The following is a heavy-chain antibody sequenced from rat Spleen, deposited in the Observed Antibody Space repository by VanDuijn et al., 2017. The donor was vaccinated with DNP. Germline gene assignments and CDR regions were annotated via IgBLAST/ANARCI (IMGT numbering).Heavy chain of an antibody. CDR2: IWGDGNT. V-gene: IGHV2S75*01. D-gene: IGHD1-7*01. Sequence: QVQLKESGPVLVQASETLSLTCTVSGFSLTNYGVIWVRQSPGTGLEWMGIIWGDGNTDYNSALNSRLSINRDTSKSQVFLKMNSLQTDDTAIYYCTRESWGYVMDAWGQGASVTVSS. J-gene: IGHJ4*01. CDR3: TRESWGYVMDA. CDR1: GFSLTNYG.